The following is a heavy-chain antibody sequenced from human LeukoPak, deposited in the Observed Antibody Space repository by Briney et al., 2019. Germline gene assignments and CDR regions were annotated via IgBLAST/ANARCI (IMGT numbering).Heavy chain of an antibody. J-gene: IGHJ4*02. V-gene: IGHV3-66*01. D-gene: IGHD2-21*02. CDR1: GFTVSSNY. CDR2: IYSGGST. Sequence: GGSLRLSCAASGFTVSSNYMSWVRQAPGKGLEWVSVIYSGGSTYYADSVKGRFTISRDNSRNTLYLQMNSLRAEDTAVYYCARFCGGDCYQSTDYWGQGTLVTVSS. CDR3: ARFCGGDCYQSTDY.